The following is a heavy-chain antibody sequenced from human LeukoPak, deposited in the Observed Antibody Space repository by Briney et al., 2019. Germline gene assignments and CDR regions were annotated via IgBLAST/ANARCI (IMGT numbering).Heavy chain of an antibody. J-gene: IGHJ4*02. D-gene: IGHD3-10*01. CDR1: GGSISSSSYY. Sequence: PSEALSLTCTVSGGSISSSSYYWGWIRQPPGKGLEWIGSIYYSGSTYYYPSLKSRVTISVDMSKNQFSLKLSSVTAADTAVYYCARHFGSMVRPHYFDYWGQGTLVTVSS. CDR3: ARHFGSMVRPHYFDY. CDR2: IYYSGST. V-gene: IGHV4-39*01.